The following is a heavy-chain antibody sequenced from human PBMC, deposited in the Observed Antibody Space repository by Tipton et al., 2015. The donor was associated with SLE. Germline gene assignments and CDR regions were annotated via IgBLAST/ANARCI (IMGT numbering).Heavy chain of an antibody. CDR3: ARESHHYGSGTPPYFYYGLNV. V-gene: IGHV4-39*07. Sequence: TLSLTCTVSGGSVSSSSYYWGWIRQPPGKGLEWIGSIYYTGNTFYNPSLKSRVVLPIDTSKSHFSLEMKSVTAADTAVYYCARESHHYGSGTPPYFYYGLNVWGQGTTVTVSS. D-gene: IGHD3-10*01. CDR2: IYYTGNT. J-gene: IGHJ6*02. CDR1: GGSVSSSSYY.